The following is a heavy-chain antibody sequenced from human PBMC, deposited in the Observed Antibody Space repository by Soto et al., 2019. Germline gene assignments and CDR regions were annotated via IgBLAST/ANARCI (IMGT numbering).Heavy chain of an antibody. J-gene: IGHJ4*02. CDR2: IYSGGST. D-gene: IGHD2-15*01. Sequence: LSLTCAASGFTVSSNYMSWVRQAPGKGLEWVSVIYSGGSTYYADSVKGRFTISRDNSKNTLYLQMNSLRAEDTAVYYCARDPDCSGGSCSDGDDYWGQGTLVTVSS. V-gene: IGHV3-66*01. CDR1: GFTVSSNY. CDR3: ARDPDCSGGSCSDGDDY.